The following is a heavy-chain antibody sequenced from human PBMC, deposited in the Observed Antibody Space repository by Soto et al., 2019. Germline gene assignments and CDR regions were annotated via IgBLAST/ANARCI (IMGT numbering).Heavy chain of an antibody. Sequence: QVQLVESGGGVVQPGRSLRLSCAASGFTFSSYGMHWVRQAPGKGLEWVAVISYDGSNKYYADSVKGRFTISRDNSKYTLYLRMNSLRAEDTAVYYCAKDSTVTTYYYYYMDVWGKGTTVTVSS. V-gene: IGHV3-30*18. CDR1: GFTFSSYG. J-gene: IGHJ6*03. D-gene: IGHD4-17*01. CDR2: ISYDGSNK. CDR3: AKDSTVTTYYYYYMDV.